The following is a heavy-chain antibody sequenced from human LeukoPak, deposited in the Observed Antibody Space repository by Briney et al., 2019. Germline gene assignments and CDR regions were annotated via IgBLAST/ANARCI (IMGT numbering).Heavy chain of an antibody. V-gene: IGHV1-69*13. CDR2: IIPIFGTA. CDR3: LIRLLHDRSFDY. Sequence: ASVKVSCKASGGTFSSYAISWVRQAPGQGLEWMGGIIPIFGTANYAQKFQGRVTITADESTSTAYMELSSLRSEDTAVYYCLIRLLHDRSFDYWGQGTLVTVSS. D-gene: IGHD2-21*02. J-gene: IGHJ4*02. CDR1: GGTFSSYA.